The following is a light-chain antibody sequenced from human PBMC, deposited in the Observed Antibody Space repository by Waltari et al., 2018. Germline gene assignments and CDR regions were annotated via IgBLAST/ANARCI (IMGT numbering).Light chain of an antibody. J-gene: IGLJ3*02. CDR3: SSYTSSSTLWV. Sequence: QSALTQPASVSGSPGQSITISCTGTSSDAGTYPYVPWYQQHPGKAPKLMIYDVSNRPSGVSNRFSGSKSGNTASLTISGLQAEDEADYYCSSYTSSSTLWVFGGGTKLTVL. V-gene: IGLV2-14*03. CDR2: DVS. CDR1: SSDAGTYPY.